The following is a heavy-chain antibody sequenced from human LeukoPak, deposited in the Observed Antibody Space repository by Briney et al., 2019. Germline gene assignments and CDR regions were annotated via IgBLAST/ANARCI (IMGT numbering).Heavy chain of an antibody. J-gene: IGHJ4*02. CDR2: IRSKTFRGTT. Sequence: PGGSLRLSCSASGFTFADYALSWFRQAPGEGLEWVGFIRSKTFRGTTEYAASVKGRFTFSRDDSKGIAYPQMNSLKTEGTAVYYCTRSTGYSDYWGQGTLVTVSS. CDR1: GFTFADYA. CDR3: TRSTGYSDY. D-gene: IGHD3-9*01. V-gene: IGHV3-49*03.